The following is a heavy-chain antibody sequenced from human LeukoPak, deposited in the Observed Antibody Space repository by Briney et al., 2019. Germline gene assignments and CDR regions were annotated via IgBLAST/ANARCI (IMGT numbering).Heavy chain of an antibody. CDR3: ARVWGSYYGYFDY. J-gene: IGHJ4*02. CDR2: ISSSSSTI. D-gene: IGHD1-26*01. Sequence: RSLRLSCAASGFPFISYSMNWVRPAPGKGLEWVSYISSSSSTIYYADSVKGRFTISRDNAKNSLYLQMNSLRDEDTAVYYCARVWGSYYGYFDYWGQGTLVTVSS. CDR1: GFPFISYS. V-gene: IGHV3-48*02.